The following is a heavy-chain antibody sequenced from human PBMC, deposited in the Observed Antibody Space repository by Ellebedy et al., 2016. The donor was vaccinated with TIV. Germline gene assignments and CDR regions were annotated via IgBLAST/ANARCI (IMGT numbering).Heavy chain of an antibody. V-gene: IGHV3-23*01. D-gene: IGHD3-22*01. CDR2: ISNNGGAT. CDR1: GFTLTSYA. Sequence: GESLKISXAASGFTLTSYAMTWVRQAPGKGLDWVSIISNNGGATFYADSVKGRFTISRDTSKNTLYLQMTSLRVEDTAIYYCAKGVYDSSGYRTTHFDYWGQGTLVTVSS. CDR3: AKGVYDSSGYRTTHFDY. J-gene: IGHJ4*02.